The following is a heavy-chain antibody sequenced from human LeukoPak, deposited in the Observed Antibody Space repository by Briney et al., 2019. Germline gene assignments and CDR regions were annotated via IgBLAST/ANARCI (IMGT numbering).Heavy chain of an antibody. J-gene: IGHJ3*02. CDR1: GGSFSGYY. CDR2: INHSGST. D-gene: IGHD3-10*01. CDR3: ARESGLAAFDI. V-gene: IGHV4-34*01. Sequence: SETLSLTCAVYGGSFSGYYWSWIRQPPGKGLEWIGEINHSGSTNYNPSLKSRVTISVDTTKNQFSLKLSSVTAADTAVYYCARESGLAAFDIWGQGTMVTVSS.